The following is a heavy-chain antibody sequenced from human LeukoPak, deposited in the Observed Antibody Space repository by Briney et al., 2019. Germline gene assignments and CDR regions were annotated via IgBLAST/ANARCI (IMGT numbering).Heavy chain of an antibody. Sequence: PGGSLRLSCAASGFTFDDYAMHWVRQAPGKGLEWVSGISWNSGSIGYADSVKGRFTISRDNAKNSLYLQMNSLRAEDMALYYCAKGQGTQYSCSSRWFDPGGQGTLVTVSS. CDR1: GFTFDDYA. CDR2: ISWNSGSI. V-gene: IGHV3-9*03. J-gene: IGHJ5*02. CDR3: AKGQGTQYSCSSRWFDP. D-gene: IGHD6-6*01.